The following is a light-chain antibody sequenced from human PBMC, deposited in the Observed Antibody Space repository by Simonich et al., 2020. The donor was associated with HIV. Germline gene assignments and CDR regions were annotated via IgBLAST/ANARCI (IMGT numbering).Light chain of an antibody. J-gene: IGLJ2*01. CDR3: SSYAGSNNLV. CDR2: DDN. V-gene: IGLV6-57*03. Sequence: FMLTQPHSVSESPGKTVTISCTRSSGSLPSNYVQWYQQRPGSGPNTVIYDDNQRPSGVPDRFSGSKSGNTASLTVSGLQAEDEADYYCSSYAGSNNLVFGGGTKLTVL. CDR1: SGSLPSNY.